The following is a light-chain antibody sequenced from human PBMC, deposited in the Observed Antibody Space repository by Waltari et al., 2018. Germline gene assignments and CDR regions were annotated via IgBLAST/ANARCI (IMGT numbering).Light chain of an antibody. J-gene: IGKJ1*01. CDR2: GAS. Sequence: SCRASQGVGRYLAWYQQKPGQAPRLLIYGASTRATGIPDRFSGSGSGTDFSLIINRLEPEDFAVYFCQKYEALPATFGQGTKVEIK. V-gene: IGKV3-20*01. CDR3: QKYEALPAT. CDR1: QGVGRY.